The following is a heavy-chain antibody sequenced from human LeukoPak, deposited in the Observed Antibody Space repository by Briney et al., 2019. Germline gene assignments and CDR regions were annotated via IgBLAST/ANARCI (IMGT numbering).Heavy chain of an antibody. J-gene: IGHJ6*03. Sequence: PSETLSLTCAVYGGSFSGYYWSWIRQPPGKGLEWIGEINHSGSTNYNPSLRSRVTISVDTSKNQFSLRLSSVTAADTAVDYCARGRYCSSTSCYTSNLYYYYYYMDVWGKGTTVTVS. CDR2: INHSGST. V-gene: IGHV4-34*01. CDR1: GGSFSGYY. CDR3: ARGRYCSSTSCYTSNLYYYYYYMDV. D-gene: IGHD2-2*02.